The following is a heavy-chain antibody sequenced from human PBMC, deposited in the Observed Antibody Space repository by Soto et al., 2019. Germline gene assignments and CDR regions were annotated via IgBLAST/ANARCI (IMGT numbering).Heavy chain of an antibody. CDR3: ARGSSSWCEGGCNY. J-gene: IGHJ4*02. V-gene: IGHV3-30-3*01. D-gene: IGHD6-13*01. CDR1: GFTFSSYA. Sequence: QVQLVESGGGVVQPGRSLRLSCAASGFTFSSYAMHWVRQAPGKGLEWVAVISYDGSNKYYADSVKGRFTISRDNSKNALYLQMDRLRAEGTAVYYWARGSSSWCEGGCNYWGQGTLVTVSS. CDR2: ISYDGSNK.